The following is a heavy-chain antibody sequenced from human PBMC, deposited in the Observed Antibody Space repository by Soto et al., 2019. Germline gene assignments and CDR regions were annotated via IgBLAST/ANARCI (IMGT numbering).Heavy chain of an antibody. Sequence: EVQLVESGGGLAQPGGSLRRSCAASGFTFSDYGVTWVRQAPGKGLEWISYISSGRDTIYYADSVKGRFTISRDDAKETLFLQMNSLRDEDTAVYYCTRVSRTWEDDYWGRGTLVTVSS. CDR3: TRVSRTWEDDY. CDR2: ISSGRDTI. J-gene: IGHJ4*02. V-gene: IGHV3-48*02. CDR1: GFTFSDYG. D-gene: IGHD1-26*01.